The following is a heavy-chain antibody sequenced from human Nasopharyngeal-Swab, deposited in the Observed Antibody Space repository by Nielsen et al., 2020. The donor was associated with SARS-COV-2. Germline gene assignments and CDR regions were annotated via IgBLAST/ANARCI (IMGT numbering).Heavy chain of an antibody. Sequence: SETLSLTCTVSGGSISSSSYYWGWIRQPPGKGLEWIGSIYYSGSTYYNPSLKSRVTISVDTSKNQFSLKLSSVTAADTAVYYCARDYYGSGSYDFLGLYYYGMDVWGQGTTVTVS. D-gene: IGHD3-10*01. CDR3: ARDYYGSGSYDFLGLYYYGMDV. CDR2: IYYSGST. V-gene: IGHV4-39*02. CDR1: GGSISSSSYY. J-gene: IGHJ6*02.